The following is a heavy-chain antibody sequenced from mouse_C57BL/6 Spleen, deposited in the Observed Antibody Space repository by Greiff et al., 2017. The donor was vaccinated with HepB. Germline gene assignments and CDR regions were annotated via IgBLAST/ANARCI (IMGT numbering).Heavy chain of an antibody. V-gene: IGHV1S81*02. CDR2: TNPTNGRP. D-gene: IGHD1-1*01. J-gene: IGHJ2*01. CDR1: GYTFTSYW. Sequence: VQLQQSGAELVKAGASVKMSCKASGYTFTSYWMHWVKQRLGQGLAWFAETNPTNGRPYYNEKFKSKATLTVDKSSSTAYMLLSGPTFAESAVYYCARNKKIVATYFDYWGQGTTLTVSS. CDR3: ARNKKIVATYFDY.